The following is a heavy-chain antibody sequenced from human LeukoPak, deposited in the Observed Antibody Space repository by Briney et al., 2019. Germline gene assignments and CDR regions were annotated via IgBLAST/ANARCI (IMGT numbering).Heavy chain of an antibody. Sequence: GASVKVSCKAPGYTFTGYYMHWVRQAPGQGLEWMGWINPNSGGTNYAQKFQGRVTMTRDTSISTAYMELSRLRSDDTAVYYCAREGPTIAAAGTPRFDYWGQGTLVTVSS. CDR3: AREGPTIAAAGTPRFDY. V-gene: IGHV1-2*02. CDR1: GYTFTGYY. D-gene: IGHD6-13*01. CDR2: INPNSGGT. J-gene: IGHJ4*02.